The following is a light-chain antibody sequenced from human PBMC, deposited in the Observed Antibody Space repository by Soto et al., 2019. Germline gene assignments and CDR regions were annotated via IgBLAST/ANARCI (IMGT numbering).Light chain of an antibody. CDR2: AAS. Sequence: DIQMTQSPSSLSASGGDRVTITCRASQTIGRYLNWYQQKPGKAPKLLIFAASSLQSGVPSRFSGSRSGPDFTLTISSLQPEDFATYYCQQSYSSPPTFCQGTKVDIK. J-gene: IGKJ1*01. CDR3: QQSYSSPPT. V-gene: IGKV1-39*01. CDR1: QTIGRY.